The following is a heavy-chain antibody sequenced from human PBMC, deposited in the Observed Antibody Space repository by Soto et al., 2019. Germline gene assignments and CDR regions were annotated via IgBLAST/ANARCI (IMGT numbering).Heavy chain of an antibody. CDR3: ARSLLGDNYGRDGLDN. CDR1: GGPYNKYT. J-gene: IGHJ4*02. CDR2: TIPIYDIT. Sequence: QVQLVQSGTEVKKPGSSVTVSCKASGGPYNKYTISWVRQAPGQGLEWMRRTIPIYDITNYAQKFQGRVTIPAXXXTXXGYIDRSSLRSEDPAVYYCARSLLGDNYGRDGLDNWGQGTLVTVSS. V-gene: IGHV1-69*02. D-gene: IGHD3-10*01.